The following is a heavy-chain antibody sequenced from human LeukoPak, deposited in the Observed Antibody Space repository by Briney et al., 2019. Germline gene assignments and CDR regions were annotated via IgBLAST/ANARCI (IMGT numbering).Heavy chain of an antibody. J-gene: IGHJ6*03. CDR2: IRYDGRNK. Sequence: GGSLRLSCAASGSTFSSYGMHWVRQAPGKGPEWVAFIRYDGRNKYYADSVKGRFTISRDNSKNTLYLQMNSLRAEDTAVYYCARDSSSSTNYYYYMDVWGKGTTVTVSS. CDR3: ARDSSSSTNYYYYMDV. V-gene: IGHV3-30*02. D-gene: IGHD6-6*01. CDR1: GSTFSSYG.